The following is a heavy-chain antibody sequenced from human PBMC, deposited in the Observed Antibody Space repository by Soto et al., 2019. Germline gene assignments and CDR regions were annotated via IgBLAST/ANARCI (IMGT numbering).Heavy chain of an antibody. CDR2: ISGYNGNT. J-gene: IGHJ6*02. CDR3: SRFIMVGGWFDPNYYHGMDV. Sequence: ASVKVSCKASGYTFNIYGINWVRQAPGQGLEWMGWISGYNGNTNYAQTVQGRVTMTTDTSTGTVYMELRSLKSDDTAIYYCSRFIMVGGWFDPNYYHGMDVWGQGTTVTVS. CDR1: GYTFNIYG. D-gene: IGHD6-19*01. V-gene: IGHV1-18*04.